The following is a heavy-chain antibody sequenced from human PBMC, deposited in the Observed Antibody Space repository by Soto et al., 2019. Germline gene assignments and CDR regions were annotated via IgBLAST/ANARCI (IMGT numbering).Heavy chain of an antibody. V-gene: IGHV3-30-3*01. Sequence: QVQLVESGGGVVQPGRSLRLSCAASGFTFSSYAMHWVRQAPGKGLEWVAVISYDGSNKYYADSVKGRFTISRDNSKNTLYLQMNSLRAEDTAVYYCARDLDAVVVPAAIAADIDYWGQGTLVTVSS. CDR3: ARDLDAVVVPAAIAADIDY. CDR2: ISYDGSNK. D-gene: IGHD2-2*01. CDR1: GFTFSSYA. J-gene: IGHJ4*02.